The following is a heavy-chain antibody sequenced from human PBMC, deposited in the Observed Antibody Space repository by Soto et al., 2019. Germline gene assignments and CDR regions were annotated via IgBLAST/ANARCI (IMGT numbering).Heavy chain of an antibody. D-gene: IGHD6-13*01. CDR2: IYPGDSGT. CDR3: ARHGSGYSSSSYLDY. CDR1: GYSFTSYW. V-gene: IGHV5-51*01. Sequence: GESLKISCKGSGYSFTSYWIGWVRQMPGKGLEWMGIIYPGDSGTRYSPSFQGQVTISADKSIITAYLQWSSLKASDTAMYYCARHGSGYSSSSYLDYWGQGTLVTVSS. J-gene: IGHJ4*02.